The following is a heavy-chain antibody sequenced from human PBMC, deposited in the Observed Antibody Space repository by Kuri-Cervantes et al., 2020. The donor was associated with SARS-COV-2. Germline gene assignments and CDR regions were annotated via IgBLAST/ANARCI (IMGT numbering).Heavy chain of an antibody. CDR2: ISLPGGDT. CDR1: GFTFRSFA. CDR3: ATVYTMGVSLD. D-gene: IGHD3-16*01. Sequence: GESLKISCAASGFTFRSFAMACVRQAPGKGLEWVSSISLPGGDTNYADSVKGRFTISRDNSKDTLYLQMHSLRAEDTAVYYCATVYTMGVSLDWGQGTLVTVSS. J-gene: IGHJ4*02. V-gene: IGHV3-23*01.